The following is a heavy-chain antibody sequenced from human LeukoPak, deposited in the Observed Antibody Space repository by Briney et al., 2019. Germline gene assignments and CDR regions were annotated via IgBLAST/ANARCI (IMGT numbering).Heavy chain of an antibody. J-gene: IGHJ4*02. CDR2: INHSGST. D-gene: IGHD6-19*01. CDR3: ARGSGWYRPYYFDY. V-gene: IGHV4-34*01. CDR1: GGSFSGYY. Sequence: SETLSLTCAVYGGSFSGYYWSWIRQPPGKGLEWIGEINHSGSTNYNPSLKSRVIISVDTSKNQFSLKLSSVTAADTAVYYCARGSGWYRPYYFDYWGQGTLVTASS.